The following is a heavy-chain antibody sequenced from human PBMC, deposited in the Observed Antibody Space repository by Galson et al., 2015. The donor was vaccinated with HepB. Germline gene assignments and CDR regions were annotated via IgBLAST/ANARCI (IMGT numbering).Heavy chain of an antibody. D-gene: IGHD3-22*01. V-gene: IGHV1-46*03. CDR3: ARDKTDYYDSSGYPDY. Sequence: SVKVSCKASEYTFTSYYMHWVRQAPGQGLEWMGIINPSGGSTSYAQKFQGRVTMTRDTSTSTVYMELSSLRSEDTAVYYCARDKTDYYDSSGYPDYWGQGTLVTVSS. J-gene: IGHJ4*02. CDR2: INPSGGST. CDR1: EYTFTSYY.